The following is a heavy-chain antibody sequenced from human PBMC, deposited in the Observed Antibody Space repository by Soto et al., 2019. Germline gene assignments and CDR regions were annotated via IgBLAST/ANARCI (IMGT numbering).Heavy chain of an antibody. CDR2: ISGSGGRT. CDR3: AKDYGSGRPYYGMDV. J-gene: IGHJ6*02. Sequence: GGSLRLSCAASEFAFDNSAMSWVRQAPGRGLEWVSGISGSGGRTYYADSVKGRFTISRDNSKNTLYLQMNSLRAEDTAVYYCAKDYGSGRPYYGMDVWGQGTTVTVSS. D-gene: IGHD3-10*01. CDR1: EFAFDNSA. V-gene: IGHV3-23*01.